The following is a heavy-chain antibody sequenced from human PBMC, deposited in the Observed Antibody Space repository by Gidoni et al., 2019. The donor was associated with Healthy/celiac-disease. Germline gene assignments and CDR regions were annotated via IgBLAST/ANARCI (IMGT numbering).Heavy chain of an antibody. CDR1: GFTFSSYG. V-gene: IGHV3-33*08. CDR3: ARDPAYDSSGYYLRGAFDI. CDR2: IWYDGSKK. D-gene: IGHD3-22*01. J-gene: IGHJ3*02. Sequence: QVQLVESGGGVVQPGRSLRLSCAASGFTFSSYGMHWVRQAPGKGLEWVAVIWYDGSKKYYADSVKGRFTISRDNSKNTLYLQMNSLRAEDTAVYYCARDPAYDSSGYYLRGAFDIWGQGTMVTVSS.